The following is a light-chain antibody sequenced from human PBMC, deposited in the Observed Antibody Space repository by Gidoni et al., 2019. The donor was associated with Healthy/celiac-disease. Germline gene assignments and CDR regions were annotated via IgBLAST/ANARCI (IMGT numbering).Light chain of an antibody. J-gene: IGLJ2*01. V-gene: IGLV1-44*01. CDR1: SSTVGSNT. CDR2: SNN. CDR3: AAWDDSLNAVV. Sequence: QSVLTQPRSASGPPGQRVTISCSGSSSTVGSNTVNWSQQLPGPAPKLLIYSNNQRPSGVPDRFSGSKSGTSASLASSGLQSEEEADYYCAAWDDSLNAVVFGGGTKLTVL.